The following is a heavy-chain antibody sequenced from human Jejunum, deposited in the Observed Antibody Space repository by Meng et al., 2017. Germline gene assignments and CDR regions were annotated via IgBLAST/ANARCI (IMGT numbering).Heavy chain of an antibody. D-gene: IGHD4-11*01. Sequence: GESLKISCAASGFTFSDRYMTWVRQAPGKGLEWLSHITNTGSVTYYADSVKGRFTISRDNAKNSLYLQMNSLRAEDTAVYFCARVRPTTYHYGMDVWGPGTTVTVSS. CDR1: GFTFSDRY. V-gene: IGHV3-11*01. J-gene: IGHJ6*02. CDR2: ITNTGSVT. CDR3: ARVRPTTYHYGMDV.